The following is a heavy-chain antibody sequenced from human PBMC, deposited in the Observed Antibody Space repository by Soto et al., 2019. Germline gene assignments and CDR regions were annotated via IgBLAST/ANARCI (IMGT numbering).Heavy chain of an antibody. CDR1: GGSIISGDYY. D-gene: IGHD3-16*02. CDR3: AIGFWGSYLY. V-gene: IGHV4-30-4*01. J-gene: IGHJ4*02. CDR2: IYYSGST. Sequence: SEALSLTWTVSGGSIISGDYYWIWIRQPPGKGLEWIGYIYYSGSTYYNPSLKSRVTISVDTSQNQFSLKLSSVTAADTAVYYCAIGFWGSYLYWGQATLVAIS.